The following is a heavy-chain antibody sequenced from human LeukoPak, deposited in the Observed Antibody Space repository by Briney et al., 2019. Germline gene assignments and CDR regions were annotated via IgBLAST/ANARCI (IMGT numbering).Heavy chain of an antibody. D-gene: IGHD5-18*01. J-gene: IGHJ6*03. CDR1: GYTLTELS. Sequence: ASVKVSCKVSGYTLTELSMHWVRQAPGKGLEWMGGFDPEDGETIYAQKFQGRVTMTEDTSTDTAYMELSSLRSEDTAVYYCATTLGYSYGPRYYYYMDVWGKGTTVTVSS. CDR3: ATTLGYSYGPRYYYYMDV. CDR2: FDPEDGET. V-gene: IGHV1-24*01.